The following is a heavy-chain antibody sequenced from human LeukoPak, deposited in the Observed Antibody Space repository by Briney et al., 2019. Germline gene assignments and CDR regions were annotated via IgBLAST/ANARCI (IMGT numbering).Heavy chain of an antibody. CDR3: ARGFLEWLFSY. V-gene: IGHV4-39*06. J-gene: IGHJ4*02. CDR2: IYYSGST. CDR1: GGSISSSSYY. Sequence: SESLSLTCTVSGGSISSSSYYWGWIRQPPGKGLEWIRSIYYSGSTYYNPCLESQITISVDTTKNQFPLKLSSVTAADTAVYYCARGFLEWLFSYWGQGTLVTVSS. D-gene: IGHD3-3*01.